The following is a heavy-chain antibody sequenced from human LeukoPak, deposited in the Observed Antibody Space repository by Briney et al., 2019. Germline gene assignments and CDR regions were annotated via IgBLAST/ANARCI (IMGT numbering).Heavy chain of an antibody. CDR2: IYYSGST. CDR3: AREGSLSIAAQVFDY. Sequence: SETLSLTCTVSGGSVSSGSYYWSWIRQPPGKGLEWIGYIYYSGSTNYNPSLKSRVTISVDTSKNQFSLKLSSVTAADTAVYYCAREGSLSIAAQVFDYWGQGTLVTVSS. J-gene: IGHJ4*02. CDR1: GGSVSSGSYY. V-gene: IGHV4-61*01. D-gene: IGHD6-6*01.